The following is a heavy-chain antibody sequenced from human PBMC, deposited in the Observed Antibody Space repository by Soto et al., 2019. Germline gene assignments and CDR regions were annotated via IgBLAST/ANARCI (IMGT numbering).Heavy chain of an antibody. D-gene: IGHD6-19*01. V-gene: IGHV4-59*01. Sequence: QVQLQESGPGLVKPSETLTLTCTVSGDSCSDYDWNWIRQVPGKGLEWIGFVFHSATTSYNPSLKTRVAISDDTSKKQFSLRLTSVTAADTAIYYCARGHYSSGWPIDHWGQGILVTVSS. CDR1: GDSCSDYD. CDR3: ARGHYSSGWPIDH. CDR2: VFHSATT. J-gene: IGHJ4*02.